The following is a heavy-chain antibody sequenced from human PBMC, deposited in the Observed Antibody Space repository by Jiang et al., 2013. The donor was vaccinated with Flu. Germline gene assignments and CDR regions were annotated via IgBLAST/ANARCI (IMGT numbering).Heavy chain of an antibody. V-gene: IGHV2-70*01. CDR2: IDWDDDK. CDR3: ARIRRGSYYEKWFDP. D-gene: IGHD1-26*01. J-gene: IGHJ5*02. Sequence: KPTQTLTLTRTFSGFSLSTSGMCVSWIRQPPGKALEWLALIDWDDDKYYNTSLRTRLTISKDTSKNRVVLTMTNMDPVDTAAYYCARIRRGSYYEKWFDPWGQGTLVTVSS. CDR1: GFSLSTSGMC.